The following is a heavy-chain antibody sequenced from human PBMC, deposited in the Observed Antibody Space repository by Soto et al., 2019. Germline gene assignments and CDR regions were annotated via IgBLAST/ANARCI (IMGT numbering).Heavy chain of an antibody. CDR2: IYYSGST. Sequence: PSETLSLTCTVSGGSISSYYWSWIRQPPGKGLEWIGYIYYSGSTNYNPSLKSRVTISVDTSKNQFSLKLSSVTAADTAVYYCARDSYYDFWSGYPWPGWFDPWGQGTLVTVSS. V-gene: IGHV4-59*01. J-gene: IGHJ5*02. CDR1: GGSISSYY. D-gene: IGHD3-3*01. CDR3: ARDSYYDFWSGYPWPGWFDP.